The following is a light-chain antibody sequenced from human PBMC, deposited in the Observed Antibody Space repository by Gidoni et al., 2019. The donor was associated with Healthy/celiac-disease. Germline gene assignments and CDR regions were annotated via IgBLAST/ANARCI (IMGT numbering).Light chain of an antibody. CDR1: QSVSSY. CDR3: QQRSNWPQLT. Sequence: DIVLTQSPATLSVSPGERATLPCRASQSVSSYFAWYQQKPGQAPRPLIYDASTRATGIPARFSGSGSGTEFTLIISSLEPEDFAVYYCQQRSNWPQLTFGGGTKVEIK. CDR2: DAS. V-gene: IGKV3-11*01. J-gene: IGKJ4*01.